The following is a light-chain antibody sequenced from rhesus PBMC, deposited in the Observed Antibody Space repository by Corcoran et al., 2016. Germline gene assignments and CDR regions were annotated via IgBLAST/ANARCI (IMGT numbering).Light chain of an antibody. CDR3: PQYDSAPLT. J-gene: IGKJ4*01. V-gene: IGKV1-21*01. CDR2: KAS. CDR1: QGISSW. Sequence: DIQMTQSPSSLSASVGDRVTITCRASQGISSWLAWYQQKPGKAPKFLIYKASSLQSGVPSRFSGSGSRTYFTLTISSLQPADFASYYCPQYDSAPLTFGGGTRVGIK.